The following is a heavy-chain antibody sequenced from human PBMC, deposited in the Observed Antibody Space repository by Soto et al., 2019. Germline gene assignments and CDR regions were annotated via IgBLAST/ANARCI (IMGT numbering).Heavy chain of an antibody. J-gene: IGHJ4*02. V-gene: IGHV3-23*01. CDR3: AKTRQAPVGTHFFDL. CDR1: GFTVSSFA. Sequence: GSLRLCCQGSGFTVSSFAMGWVRQAPGKGLEWLSSVSADGVSSFSADSVLGRFRVSRDNSKNTLFLQMRFLRVEDTAVYYCAKTRQAPVGTHFFDLWGQGTHVTVS. CDR2: VSADGVSS.